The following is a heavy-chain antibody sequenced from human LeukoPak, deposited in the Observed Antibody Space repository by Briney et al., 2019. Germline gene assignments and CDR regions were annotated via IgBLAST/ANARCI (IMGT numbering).Heavy chain of an antibody. V-gene: IGHV1-2*02. D-gene: IGHD2/OR15-2a*01. CDR3: ARERRGIDRAFDI. Sequence: ASVKVSCKASGYIFTTYYMHWLRQAPGQGPEWMGIINPRGGSTDYAQKFQGRVTMTRDTSISTAYMELNRLRSDDTAVYYCARERRGIDRAFDIRGQGTMVTVSS. CDR1: GYIFTTYY. CDR2: INPRGGST. J-gene: IGHJ3*02.